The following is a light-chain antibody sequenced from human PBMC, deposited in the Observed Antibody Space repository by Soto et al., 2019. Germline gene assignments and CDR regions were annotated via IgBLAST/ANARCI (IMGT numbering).Light chain of an antibody. CDR2: KAS. V-gene: IGKV1-5*03. CDR3: QQYDGYSKS. Sequence: DIQLTHSPSTLSASVGDRVTITCRASQSVNTWLAWFQQKPGKAPKLLIYKASTLESGVPSRFNGSGSGTEFTLTITSLLPDDFATYYCQQYDGYSKSFGQGTKVDIK. CDR1: QSVNTW. J-gene: IGKJ1*01.